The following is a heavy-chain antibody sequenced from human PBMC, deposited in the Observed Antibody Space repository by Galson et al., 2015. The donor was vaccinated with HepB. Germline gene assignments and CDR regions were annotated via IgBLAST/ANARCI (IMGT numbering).Heavy chain of an antibody. D-gene: IGHD3-10*01. V-gene: IGHV1-2*04. CDR2: INPNSGGT. CDR1: GYTFTGYY. J-gene: IGHJ3*02. Sequence: SVKVSCKASGYTFTGYYMHWVRQAPGQGLEWMGWINPNSGGTNYAQKFQGWVTMTRDTSISTAYMELSRLRSDDTAVYYCATDYYGSGSGAFDIWGQGTMVTVSS. CDR3: ATDYYGSGSGAFDI.